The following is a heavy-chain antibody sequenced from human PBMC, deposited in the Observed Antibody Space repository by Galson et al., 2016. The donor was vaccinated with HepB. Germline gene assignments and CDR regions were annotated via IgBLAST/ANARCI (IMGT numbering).Heavy chain of an antibody. Sequence: ETLSLTCAVYGGSVRGFYWNWIRQSPGKGLEWIGDTNPSGSTNYNPSLKSRVTMSADTSKNQFSLELTSVTAADTAVYFCARRSITTMHVWGQGTTVTVSS. CDR3: ARRSITTMHV. CDR2: TNPSGST. J-gene: IGHJ6*02. D-gene: IGHD3-22*01. V-gene: IGHV4-34*01. CDR1: GGSVRGFY.